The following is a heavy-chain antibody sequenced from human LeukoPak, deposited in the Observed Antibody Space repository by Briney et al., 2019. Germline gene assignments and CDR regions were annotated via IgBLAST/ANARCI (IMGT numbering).Heavy chain of an antibody. J-gene: IGHJ4*02. V-gene: IGHV3-48*04. Sequence: SGGSLRLFCAASGFTFSSYSMNWVRQAPGKGLEWVSYISSSSSTIYYADSVKGRFTISRDNAKNSLYLQMNSLRAEDTAVYYCASKLGSWYDPRFDYWGQGTLVTVSS. D-gene: IGHD6-13*01. CDR3: ASKLGSWYDPRFDY. CDR2: ISSSSSTI. CDR1: GFTFSSYS.